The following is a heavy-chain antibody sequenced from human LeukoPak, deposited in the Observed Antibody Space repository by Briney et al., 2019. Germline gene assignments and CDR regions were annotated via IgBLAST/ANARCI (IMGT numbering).Heavy chain of an antibody. CDR1: GFTFSSRE. J-gene: IGHJ4*02. V-gene: IGHV3-48*03. CDR2: ISSRGSTI. CDR3: AREPVGAIDY. Sequence: PGGSLRLSSAASGFTFSSREMNWVRQAPGKGLEWVSYISSRGSTIYYADSVKGRFTISRDNAKNSLYLQMNSLRAEDTAVYYCAREPVGAIDYWGQGTLVTVSS. D-gene: IGHD1-26*01.